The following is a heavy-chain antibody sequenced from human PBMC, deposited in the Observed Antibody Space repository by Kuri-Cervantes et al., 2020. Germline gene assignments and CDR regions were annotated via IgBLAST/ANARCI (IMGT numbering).Heavy chain of an antibody. Sequence: GGSLRLSCAASGFTFSSYAMSWVRQAPGKGLEWVSAISSSGGSTYYADSVKGRFTISRDNSKNTLYLQMNSLRAEDTAVYYCAKDPYYGSGSYYLPTHFDYWGQGTLVTVSS. D-gene: IGHD3-10*01. V-gene: IGHV3-23*01. J-gene: IGHJ4*02. CDR2: ISSSGGST. CDR3: AKDPYYGSGSYYLPTHFDY. CDR1: GFTFSSYA.